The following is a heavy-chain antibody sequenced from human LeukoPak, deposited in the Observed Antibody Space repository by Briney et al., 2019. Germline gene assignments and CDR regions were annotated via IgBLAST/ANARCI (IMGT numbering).Heavy chain of an antibody. J-gene: IGHJ6*03. Sequence: SETLSLTCAVYGGSFSGYYWSWIRQPPGKGLEWIGEINHSGSTNYNPSLKSRVTISVDTSKNQFSLKLSSVTAADTAVYYCARQRGYSYARPYYYYMDVWGKGTTITISS. CDR2: INHSGST. CDR1: GGSFSGYY. CDR3: ARQRGYSYARPYYYYMDV. V-gene: IGHV4-34*01. D-gene: IGHD5-18*01.